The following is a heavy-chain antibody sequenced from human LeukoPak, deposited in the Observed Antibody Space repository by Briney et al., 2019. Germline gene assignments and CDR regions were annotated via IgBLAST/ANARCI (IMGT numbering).Heavy chain of an antibody. CDR2: IKHSGST. D-gene: IGHD1-26*01. Sequence: PSETLSLTCAVYGGSFSGYYWSWIRQPPGKGLEWIGEIKHSGSTNYNPSLKSRVTISVDTSKNQFSLKLSSVTAADTAVYYCATSRVVGATEDAFDIWGQGTMVTVSS. CDR3: ATSRVVGATEDAFDI. J-gene: IGHJ3*02. CDR1: GGSFSGYY. V-gene: IGHV4-34*01.